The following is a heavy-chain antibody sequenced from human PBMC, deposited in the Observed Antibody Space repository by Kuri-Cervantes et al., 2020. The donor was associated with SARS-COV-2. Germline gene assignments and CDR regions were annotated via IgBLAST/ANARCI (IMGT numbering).Heavy chain of an antibody. CDR3: AKDRGGYVGY. V-gene: IGHV3-30*18. CDR1: GFTFSSYG. Sequence: GESLKISCAASGFTFSSYGMHWVRQAPGKGLEWVAVISYDGSNKYYADSVKGRFTISRDNSKNTLYLQMNSLGAEDTAVYYCAKDRGGYVGYWGQGTLVTVSS. D-gene: IGHD3-22*01. CDR2: ISYDGSNK. J-gene: IGHJ4*02.